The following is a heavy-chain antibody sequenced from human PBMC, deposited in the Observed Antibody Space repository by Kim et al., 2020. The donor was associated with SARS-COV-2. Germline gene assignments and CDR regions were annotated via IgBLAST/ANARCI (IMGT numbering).Heavy chain of an antibody. CDR2: ISGSGGST. Sequence: GGSLRLSCAASGFTFSSYAMSWVRQAPGKGLEWVSAISGSGGSTYYADSVKGRFTISRDNSKNTLYLQMNSLRAEDTAVYYCAKDGSVVPAKTLPWFDPWGQGTLVTVSS. CDR1: GFTFSSYA. D-gene: IGHD2-2*01. V-gene: IGHV3-23*01. CDR3: AKDGSVVPAKTLPWFDP. J-gene: IGHJ5*02.